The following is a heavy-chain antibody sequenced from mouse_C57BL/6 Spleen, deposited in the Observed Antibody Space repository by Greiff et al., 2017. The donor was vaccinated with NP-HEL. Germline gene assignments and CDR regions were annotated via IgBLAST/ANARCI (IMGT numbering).Heavy chain of an antibody. CDR2: ITYDGSN. CDR3: ARDRSYGSSYFDY. Sequence: VQLQQSGPGLVKPSPSLSLTCSVTGYSITSGYYWYWNRQFPGNKLEWMGNITYDGSNNYNPTLKNRISITRDTSKNQFFLKLNSVTTEDTATYDCARDRSYGSSYFDYWGQGTTLTVSS. D-gene: IGHD1-1*01. CDR1: GYSITSGYY. V-gene: IGHV3-6*01. J-gene: IGHJ2*01.